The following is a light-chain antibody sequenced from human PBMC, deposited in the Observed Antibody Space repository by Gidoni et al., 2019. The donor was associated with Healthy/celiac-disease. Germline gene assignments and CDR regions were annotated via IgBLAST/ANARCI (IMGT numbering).Light chain of an antibody. J-gene: IGLJ3*02. CDR3: AAWDDSLSGPRV. Sequence: QSVLTQPPSASETPGQRVTISCSGSRSNIGSNYVSWYQQLPGTAPKLLIYRNNQRPSGVPDRFSGSKSGTSASLAISGLRSEDEADYYCAAWDDSLSGPRVFGGGTKLTVL. CDR2: RNN. V-gene: IGLV1-47*01. CDR1: RSNIGSNY.